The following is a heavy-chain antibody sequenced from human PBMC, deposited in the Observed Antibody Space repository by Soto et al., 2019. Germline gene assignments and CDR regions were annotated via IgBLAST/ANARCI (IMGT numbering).Heavy chain of an antibody. J-gene: IGHJ4*02. CDR1: GFTFSSYW. D-gene: IGHD3-3*01. CDR2: INSDGSST. Sequence: GGSLRLSCAASGFTFSSYWMHWVRQAPGKGLVWVSRINSDGSSTSYADSVKGRFTISRDNAKNTLYLQMNSLRAEDTAVYYCARDSMGVLRFLEWSIPFDYWGQGTLVTVSS. V-gene: IGHV3-74*01. CDR3: ARDSMGVLRFLEWSIPFDY.